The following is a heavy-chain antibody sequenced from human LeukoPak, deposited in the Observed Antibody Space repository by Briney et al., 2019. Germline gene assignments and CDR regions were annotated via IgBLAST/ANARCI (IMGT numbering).Heavy chain of an antibody. V-gene: IGHV4-31*03. CDR3: ATVDTAMPYYFDY. CDR2: IYYSGST. J-gene: IGHJ4*02. D-gene: IGHD5-18*01. CDR1: GGSLSSGGYY. Sequence: SHTLSLTCTVSGGSLSSGGYYWSSVRQHPGTGLEWIGYIYYSGSTYYNPSLKSRVTISVDTSKNQFSLKLSSVTAADTAVYYCATVDTAMPYYFDYWGQGTLVTVSS.